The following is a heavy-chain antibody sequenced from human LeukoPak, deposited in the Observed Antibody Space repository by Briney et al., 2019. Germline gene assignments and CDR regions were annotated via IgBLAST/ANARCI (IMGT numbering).Heavy chain of an antibody. CDR3: ARGHYDFWSGPLDY. V-gene: IGHV4-59*01. J-gene: IGHJ4*02. CDR1: GGSISSYY. CDR2: IYYSGGT. D-gene: IGHD3-3*01. Sequence: PSETLSLTCTASGGSISSYYWSWIRQPPGKGLEWIGYIYYSGGTNYNPSLKSRVTISVDTSKNQFSLELSSVTAADTAVYYCARGHYDFWSGPLDYWGQGTLVTVSS.